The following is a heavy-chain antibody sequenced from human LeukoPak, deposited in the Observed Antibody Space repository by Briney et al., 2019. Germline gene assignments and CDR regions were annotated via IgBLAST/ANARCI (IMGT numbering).Heavy chain of an antibody. CDR3: ARLQSANHDNGYYTGGFYYMDV. J-gene: IGHJ6*03. D-gene: IGHD4-17*01. CDR1: GGSMSNNY. V-gene: IGHV4-59*08. Sequence: KPSETLSLTCSVSGGSMSNNYWGWIRQPPGKGLGWIGYISYTGSTSVTPSLKSRVNIFLETPRNQFSLEVSSVIAADTAVYYCARLQSANHDNGYYTGGFYYMDVWGKGTTVTVSS. CDR2: ISYTGST.